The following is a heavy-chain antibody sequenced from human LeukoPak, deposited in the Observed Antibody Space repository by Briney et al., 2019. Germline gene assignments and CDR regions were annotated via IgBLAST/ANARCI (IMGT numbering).Heavy chain of an antibody. V-gene: IGHV4-4*07. CDR3: ARDGIYGETAPY. CDR2: VYSSGST. Sequence: SETLSLTCTVSGGSISSYWWRWIRQPAGKGLEWIGRVYSSGSTNYNPSLKSRVTMSVDTSKNQFSVNLSSVTAADTAVYYCARDGIYGETAPYWGQGTLVTVSS. J-gene: IGHJ4*02. D-gene: IGHD4-17*01. CDR1: GGSISSYW.